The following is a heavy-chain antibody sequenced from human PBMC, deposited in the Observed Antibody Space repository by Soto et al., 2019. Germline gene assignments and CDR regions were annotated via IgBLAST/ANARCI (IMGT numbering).Heavy chain of an antibody. CDR3: ARGVPAAGTDWFDP. CDR1: GGSISNYY. D-gene: IGHD6-13*01. V-gene: IGHV4-4*07. CDR2: VSSTGSS. J-gene: IGHJ5*02. Sequence: ETLSLTCSVSGGSISNYYWSWIRQPAEKRLEWIGRVSSTGSSYYNPSLKSRVTISVDTSKNQVSLNLTSVTAADTAVYYCARGVPAAGTDWFDPWGQGTLVTVSS.